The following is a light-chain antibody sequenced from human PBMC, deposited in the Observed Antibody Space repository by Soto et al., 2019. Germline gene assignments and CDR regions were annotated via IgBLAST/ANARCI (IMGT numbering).Light chain of an antibody. J-gene: IGLJ2*01. CDR1: KLGSKY. CDR2: QDT. V-gene: IGLV3-1*01. CDR3: QAWENSTNVV. Sequence: SYELSQLPSVSVSPGQTASITCSGDKLGSKYACWYQQKPGQSPVLVMYQDTKRPAGIPERFSGSNSGNAATLTISGTQAMDEADYYCQAWENSTNVVFGRGTKLTVL.